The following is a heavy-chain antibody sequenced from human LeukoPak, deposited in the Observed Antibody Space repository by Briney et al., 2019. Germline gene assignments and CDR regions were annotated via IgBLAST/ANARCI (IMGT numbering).Heavy chain of an antibody. V-gene: IGHV3-23*01. CDR1: GFTFSSYA. D-gene: IGHD6-19*01. J-gene: IGHJ3*02. CDR2: ISGRGGST. CDR3: AKPLSSVWYPRFFDI. Sequence: PGGSLRLSCAASGFTFSSYAMSWVRQAPGKGLGWVSAISGRGGSTYYAHSVTGRFTISTDTTKNTLYLQMCVLLTKDMSVYYFAKPLSSVWYPRFFDIWGEGTIVTVSS.